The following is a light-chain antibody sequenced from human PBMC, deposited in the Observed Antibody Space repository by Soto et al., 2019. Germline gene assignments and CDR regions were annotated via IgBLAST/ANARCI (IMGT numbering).Light chain of an antibody. Sequence: QAVVTQPPSASGTPGQRVTISCSGSSSNIGSNTVNWYQQLPGTAPKLLIYNNNQRPSGVPDRFSGSKSGTSASLASSGLQSEDEADYYCATWDDSLNAWVFGGGTKLTVL. J-gene: IGLJ3*02. CDR2: NNN. CDR1: SSNIGSNT. CDR3: ATWDDSLNAWV. V-gene: IGLV1-44*01.